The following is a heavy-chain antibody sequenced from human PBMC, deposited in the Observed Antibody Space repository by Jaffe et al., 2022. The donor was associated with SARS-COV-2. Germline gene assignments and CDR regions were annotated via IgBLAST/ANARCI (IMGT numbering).Heavy chain of an antibody. Sequence: QLQLQESGPGLVKPSETLSLTCTVSGGSISSSSYYWGWIRQPPGKGLEWIGSIYYSGSTYYNPSLKSRVTISVDTSKNQFSLKLSSVTAADTAVYYCARLVPAARRYTNPGGFDPWGQGTLVTVSS. V-gene: IGHV4-39*01. D-gene: IGHD2-2*01. CDR1: GGSISSSSYY. CDR2: IYYSGST. J-gene: IGHJ5*02. CDR3: ARLVPAARRYTNPGGFDP.